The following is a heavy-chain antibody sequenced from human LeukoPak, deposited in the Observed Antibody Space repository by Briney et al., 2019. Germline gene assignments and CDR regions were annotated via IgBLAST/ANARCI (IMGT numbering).Heavy chain of an antibody. V-gene: IGHV3-74*01. CDR3: ARDGISCTGGHCYFAS. Sequence: GGSLRLSCATSGFILSNYWMHWVRQAPGKGLVWVSRINNDGSSTTYADSVKGRFAISRDNARNTLYLQMNGLRAEDTAVYYCARDGISCTGGHCYFASWGQGTLVTVSS. J-gene: IGHJ4*02. D-gene: IGHD2-8*02. CDR2: INNDGSST. CDR1: GFILSNYW.